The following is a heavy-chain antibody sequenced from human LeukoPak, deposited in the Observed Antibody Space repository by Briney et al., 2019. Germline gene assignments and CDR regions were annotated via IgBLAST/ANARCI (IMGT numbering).Heavy chain of an antibody. Sequence: ASVKVSCKASGGTFSSYAISWVRQAPGQGLEWMGRIIPILGIANYAQKFQGRVTITADKSTSTAYMELSSLRSEDTAVYYCASAPYYYDSSGYYIYYFDYWGQGTLVTVSS. D-gene: IGHD3-22*01. CDR1: GGTFSSYA. CDR2: IIPILGIA. J-gene: IGHJ4*02. V-gene: IGHV1-69*04. CDR3: ASAPYYYDSSGYYIYYFDY.